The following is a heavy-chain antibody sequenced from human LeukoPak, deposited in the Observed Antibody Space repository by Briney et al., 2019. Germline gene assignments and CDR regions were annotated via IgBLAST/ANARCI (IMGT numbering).Heavy chain of an antibody. J-gene: IGHJ4*02. D-gene: IGHD6-19*01. Sequence: PSETLSLTRTVSGGSIRNYYWSWIRQPPGKGLEWIGYLPYTGSTNYHPSLKSRVTNSVDTSKNQFSLKLSSVTAADTAVYYCARLAHSGYSSGWSDFDYWGQGTLFTVSS. V-gene: IGHV4-59*08. CDR2: LPYTGST. CDR1: GGSIRNYY. CDR3: ARLAHSGYSSGWSDFDY.